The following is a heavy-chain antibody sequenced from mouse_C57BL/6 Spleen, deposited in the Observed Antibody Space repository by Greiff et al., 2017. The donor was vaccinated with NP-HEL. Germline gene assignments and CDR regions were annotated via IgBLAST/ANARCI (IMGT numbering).Heavy chain of an antibody. CDR2: INYDGSST. CDR3: ARRGWDETDWYFDV. J-gene: IGHJ1*03. CDR1: GFTFSDYY. D-gene: IGHD4-1*01. V-gene: IGHV5-16*01. Sequence: EVMLVESEGGLVQPGSSMKLSCTASGFTFSDYYMAWVRQVPEKGLEWVANINYDGSSTYYLDSLKSRFIISRDNAKNILYLQMSSLKSEDTATYYCARRGWDETDWYFDVWGTGTTVTVSS.